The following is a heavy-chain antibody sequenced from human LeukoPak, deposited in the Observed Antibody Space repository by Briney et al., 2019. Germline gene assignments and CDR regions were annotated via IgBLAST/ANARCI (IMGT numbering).Heavy chain of an antibody. CDR1: GFTFSSYA. CDR3: ASRPRGEKNYYGSGSYNY. CDR2: ISYDGSNK. J-gene: IGHJ4*02. Sequence: GGSLRLSCEASGFTFSSYAMHWVRQAPGKGLEWVAVISYDGSNKYYADSVKGRFTISRDNSKNTLYLQLNSLRAEDTAVYYGASRPRGEKNYYGSGSYNYWGQGTLVTVSS. V-gene: IGHV3-30-3*01. D-gene: IGHD3-10*01.